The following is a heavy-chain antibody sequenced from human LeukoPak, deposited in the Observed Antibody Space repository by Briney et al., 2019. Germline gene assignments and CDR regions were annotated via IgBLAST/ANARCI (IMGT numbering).Heavy chain of an antibody. Sequence: GGSLRLSCAASGFTFSNYWMGWVRQAPGKGLEYVANIKSDGSETYYVDSVKGRFTISRDNARNSLYLQLNSLRAEDTAVYYCARDVWGRLDYWGQGTLVPVSS. CDR3: ARDVWGRLDY. V-gene: IGHV3-7*01. CDR2: IKSDGSET. D-gene: IGHD2-8*01. CDR1: GFTFSNYW. J-gene: IGHJ4*02.